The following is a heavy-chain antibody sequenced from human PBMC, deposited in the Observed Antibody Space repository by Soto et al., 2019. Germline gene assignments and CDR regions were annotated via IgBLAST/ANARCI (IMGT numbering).Heavy chain of an antibody. Sequence: SETLSLTCAVSGGSISSSNWWSWVRQPPGKGLEWIGEIYHSGSTNYNPSLKSRATISVDKSKNQFSLKLSSVTAADTAVYYCARSWNRVAARHNWFDPCGQGTLVTVSS. CDR1: GGSISSSNW. D-gene: IGHD6-6*01. CDR2: IYHSGST. V-gene: IGHV4-4*02. CDR3: ARSWNRVAARHNWFDP. J-gene: IGHJ5*02.